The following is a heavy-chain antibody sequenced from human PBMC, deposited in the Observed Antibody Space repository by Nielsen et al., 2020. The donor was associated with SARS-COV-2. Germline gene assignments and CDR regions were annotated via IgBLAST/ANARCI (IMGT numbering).Heavy chain of an antibody. CDR1: GYTFTSYG. Sequence: GESLKISCKGSGYTFTSYGISWVRQAPGQGLEWMGWISAYNGNTNYAQKLQGRVTMTTDTSTSTAYMELRSLRSDDTAVYYCARVYYDSSGYRFDYWGQGTLVTVSS. CDR3: ARVYYDSSGYRFDY. D-gene: IGHD3-22*01. V-gene: IGHV1-18*01. J-gene: IGHJ4*02. CDR2: ISAYNGNT.